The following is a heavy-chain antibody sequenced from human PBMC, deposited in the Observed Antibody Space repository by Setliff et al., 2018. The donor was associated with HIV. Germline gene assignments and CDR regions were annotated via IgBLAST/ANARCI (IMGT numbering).Heavy chain of an antibody. CDR2: VFYNGHT. V-gene: IGHV4-59*08. Sequence: PSETLSLTCTVSGGSISSYYWSWIRQPPGKGLEWLGYVFYNGHTANNPSLKSRVTMSVDTSKNQFSLKLGSVTAADTAVYYCARVGSYWTQFDYWGQGTLVT. J-gene: IGHJ4*01. D-gene: IGHD1-26*01. CDR1: GGSISSYY. CDR3: ARVGSYWTQFDY.